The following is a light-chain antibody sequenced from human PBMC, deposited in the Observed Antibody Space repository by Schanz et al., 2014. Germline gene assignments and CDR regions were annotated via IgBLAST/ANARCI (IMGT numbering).Light chain of an antibody. J-gene: IGLJ3*02. CDR3: QSYDSSSWV. Sequence: QAVVTQEPSLTVSPGGTVTLTCDSSTGVVTSGHYPYWFQQKPGQAPRTLIYDTSNKHSWTPARFSGSLLGGKAALTLSGVQPEDEADYYCQSYDSSSWVFGGGTKLTVL. CDR1: TGVVTSGHY. V-gene: IGLV7-46*01. CDR2: DTS.